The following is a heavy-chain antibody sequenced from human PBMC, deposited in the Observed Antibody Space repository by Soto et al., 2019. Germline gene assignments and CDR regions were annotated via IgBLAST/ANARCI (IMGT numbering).Heavy chain of an antibody. CDR2: IYYSGST. Sequence: QVQLQESGPGLVKPSQTLSLTCTVSGGSISSGGYYWSWIRQHPGKGLEWIGYIYYSGSTYYNPSLKSRVTTSVDPSKNQFSLKLSSVPAADTAVYYCARVVGGYCTNGVCPYFDYWGQGTLVTVSS. J-gene: IGHJ4*02. CDR1: GGSISSGGYY. D-gene: IGHD2-8*01. CDR3: ARVVGGYCTNGVCPYFDY. V-gene: IGHV4-31*03.